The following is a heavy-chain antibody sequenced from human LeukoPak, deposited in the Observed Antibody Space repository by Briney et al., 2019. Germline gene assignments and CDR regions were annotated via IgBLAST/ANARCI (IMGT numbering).Heavy chain of an antibody. V-gene: IGHV1-2*04. CDR2: INPNSGGT. Sequence: SVPVPCLASRYTLPRYYMLWVRPAPAQGREWVGWINPNSGGTNYAQKFQGWVTMTRDTSISTAYMELGRLRSDDTAVYYCARGLRYSSSPGPDYWGQGTLVTVSS. D-gene: IGHD6-13*01. CDR1: RYTLPRYY. J-gene: IGHJ4*02. CDR3: ARGLRYSSSPGPDY.